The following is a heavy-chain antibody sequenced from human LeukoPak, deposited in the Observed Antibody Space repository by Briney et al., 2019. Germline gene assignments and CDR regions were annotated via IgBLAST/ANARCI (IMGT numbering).Heavy chain of an antibody. CDR3: ARVSSKATVRGLITKKNYYYYYMDV. J-gene: IGHJ6*03. D-gene: IGHD3-10*01. CDR2: IYSDSTT. Sequence: GGALRLSCAASGFTVSSNFMSWVRQAAGKGLGGVSIIYSDSTTYYADSVKGRFTISRDNAKNSLYVQMNSLRAEDTAVYYYARVSSKATVRGLITKKNYYYYYMDVWGKGTTVTISS. V-gene: IGHV3-53*01. CDR1: GFTVSSNF.